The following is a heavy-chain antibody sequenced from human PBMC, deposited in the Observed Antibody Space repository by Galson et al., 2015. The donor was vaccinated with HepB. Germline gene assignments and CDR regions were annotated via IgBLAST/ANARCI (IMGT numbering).Heavy chain of an antibody. V-gene: IGHV1-46*01. Sequence: SVKVSCKASGYTFTSYYIHWARQAPGQGLEGMGIITPSGGSTSYAQRFQGRVTMTRDTSTSTVYMELSSLRSEDTAVYYCATRGGSVVPAATRPYWYFDLWGRGTLVTVSS. CDR2: ITPSGGST. J-gene: IGHJ2*01. CDR3: ATRGGSVVPAATRPYWYFDL. CDR1: GYTFTSYY. D-gene: IGHD2-2*01.